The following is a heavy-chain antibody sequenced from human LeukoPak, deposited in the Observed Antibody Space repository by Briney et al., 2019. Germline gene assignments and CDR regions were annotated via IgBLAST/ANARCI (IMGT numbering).Heavy chain of an antibody. CDR2: ISYDGSNK. D-gene: IGHD6-19*01. J-gene: IGHJ4*02. CDR1: GFTFSSYG. CDR3: ARAVADAIDY. V-gene: IGHV3-30*03. Sequence: GGSLRLSCAASGFTFSSYGMHWVRQAPGKGLEWVAVISYDGSNKYYADSVKGRFTISRDNSKNTLYLQMNSLRAGDTAVYYCARAVADAIDYWGQGTLVTVSS.